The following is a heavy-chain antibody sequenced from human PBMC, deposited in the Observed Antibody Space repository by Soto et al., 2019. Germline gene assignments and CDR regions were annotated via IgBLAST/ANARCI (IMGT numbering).Heavy chain of an antibody. Sequence: VQLVESGGGLVQPGGSLRLSCAASGFTFSSYWMHWVRQAPGKGMVWVSRIKTDGSSTNYADSVKARFTISRDNAKNTVYLQRNSLRAEDTAVFYCARGVRGHYGFDVWGQWTVVTVSS. CDR2: IKTDGSST. J-gene: IGHJ3*01. D-gene: IGHD3-10*01. CDR1: GFTFSSYW. V-gene: IGHV3-74*01. CDR3: ARGVRGHYGFDV.